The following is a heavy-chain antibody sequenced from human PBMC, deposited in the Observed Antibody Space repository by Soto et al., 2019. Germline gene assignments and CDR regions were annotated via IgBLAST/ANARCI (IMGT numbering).Heavy chain of an antibody. Sequence: SGKVSCKASGFTFTSSAVQWVRQARGQRLEWIGWIVVGSGDTNYAQKFQERVTITRDMSTSTAYMELSSLRSEDTAVYYCAADSVVAASYTAPCDGMDVWSQGTTVTGSS. V-gene: IGHV1-58*01. CDR2: IVVGSGDT. CDR1: GFTFTSSA. CDR3: AADSVVAASYTAPCDGMDV. D-gene: IGHD2-15*01. J-gene: IGHJ6*02.